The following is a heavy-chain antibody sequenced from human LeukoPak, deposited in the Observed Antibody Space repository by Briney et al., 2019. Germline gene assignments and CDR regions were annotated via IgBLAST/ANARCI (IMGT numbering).Heavy chain of an antibody. CDR1: SGSITRDY. CDR2: IYYSGST. J-gene: IGHJ4*02. D-gene: IGHD1-26*01. V-gene: IGHV4-59*01. Sequence: SETLSLTCTVSSGSITRDYWSWVRQPPGRGLEWIGDIYYSGSTNYNPSLNSRVTISVDASNNQFSLKLSSVTAADTAVYYCARGASGSYLRGTFFDYWGQGTLVTVSS. CDR3: ARGASGSYLRGTFFDY.